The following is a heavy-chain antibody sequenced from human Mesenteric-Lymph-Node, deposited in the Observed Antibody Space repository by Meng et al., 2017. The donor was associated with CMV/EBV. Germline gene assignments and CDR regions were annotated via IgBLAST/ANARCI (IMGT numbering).Heavy chain of an antibody. D-gene: IGHD2-2*01. V-gene: IGHV1-2*02. CDR1: GYTFTGYY. J-gene: IGHJ5*02. CDR2: INPNSGGT. CDR3: ARVLYVVPAVPGTSPKINWFDP. Sequence: ASVKVSCKASGYTFTGYYMHWVRQAPGQGLEWMGWINPNSGGTNYAQKFQGRVTMTRDTSISTAYMELSRLRSDDTAVYYCARVLYVVPAVPGTSPKINWFDPWGQGTLVTVSS.